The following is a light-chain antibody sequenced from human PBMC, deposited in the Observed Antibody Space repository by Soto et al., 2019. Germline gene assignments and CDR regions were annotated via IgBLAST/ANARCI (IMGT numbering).Light chain of an antibody. J-gene: IGKJ2*03. V-gene: IGKV3-20*01. CDR3: QQYGNPPWS. CDR1: QSVGSTY. Sequence: ETVLTQSPGTLSWSPGERATLSCRASQSVGSTYLAWYQHKPGQAPRLLSYDTFSRATGIPDRFSGSGSGIDFTLTISRLEPEDFAVYHCQQYGNPPWSYGQGTKLEIK. CDR2: DTF.